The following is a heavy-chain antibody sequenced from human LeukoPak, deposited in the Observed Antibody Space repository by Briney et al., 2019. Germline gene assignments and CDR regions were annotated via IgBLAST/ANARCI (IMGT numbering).Heavy chain of an antibody. V-gene: IGHV1-24*01. Sequence: ASVKVSCKVSGYTLTELSMHWVRQAPGKGPEWMGGFDPEDGKTIYAQKFQGRVTITADKSTSTAYMELSSLRSEDTAVYYCARVDTAMVIDYWGQGTLVTVSS. D-gene: IGHD5-18*01. J-gene: IGHJ4*02. CDR3: ARVDTAMVIDY. CDR1: GYTLTELS. CDR2: FDPEDGKT.